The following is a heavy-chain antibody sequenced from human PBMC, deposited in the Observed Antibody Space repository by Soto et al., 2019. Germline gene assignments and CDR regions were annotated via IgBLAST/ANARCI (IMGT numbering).Heavy chain of an antibody. CDR2: ISYDGKST. Sequence: QLVESGGGVVRPGTSLRLSCSASGFPFGSRAMHWVRQAPGKGLEWVAIISYDGKSTYYSAPVKGRFFISRDNSQHSLYIQMNSLTTEDSSLYYCARNLRLGSSFVFNAFSDDAFDVWGRGAMVTVSS. V-gene: IGHV3-30*03. CDR3: ARNLRLGSSFVFNAFSDDAFDV. CDR1: GFPFGSRA. J-gene: IGHJ3*01. D-gene: IGHD6-6*01.